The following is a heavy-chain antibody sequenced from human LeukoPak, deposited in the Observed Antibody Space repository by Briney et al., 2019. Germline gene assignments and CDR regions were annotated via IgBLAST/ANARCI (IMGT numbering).Heavy chain of an antibody. V-gene: IGHV4-38-2*01. CDR1: GYSIGTGNY. D-gene: IGHD4-23*01. Sequence: SDTLSLTCSVSGYSIGTGNYWAWVRQPPGKGLEWIGCVYHSGTHYKSSLTSRATISMGASANQFSLKLTSMTAADSAFYYCTKTSGGGGHDSWGQGILVTVSS. J-gene: IGHJ5*01. CDR3: TKTSGGGGHDS. CDR2: VYHSGT.